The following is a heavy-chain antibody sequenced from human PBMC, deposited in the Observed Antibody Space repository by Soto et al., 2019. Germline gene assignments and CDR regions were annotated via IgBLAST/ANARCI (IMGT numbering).Heavy chain of an antibody. CDR3: ARQESYYYYGMDV. CDR1: GGSISSSSYY. V-gene: IGHV4-39*01. J-gene: IGHJ6*02. Sequence: PSQTLSLTCSVSGGSISSSSYYWGWIRQPPGKGLEWIGSIYYSGSTYYNPSLKSRVTISVDTSKNQFSLKLSSVTAADTAVYYCARQESYYYYGMDVWGQGTTVTVSS. CDR2: IYYSGST.